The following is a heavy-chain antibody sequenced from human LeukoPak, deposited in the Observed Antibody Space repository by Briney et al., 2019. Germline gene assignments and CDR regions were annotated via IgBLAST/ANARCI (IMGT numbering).Heavy chain of an antibody. D-gene: IGHD4-17*01. CDR2: IYYSGST. J-gene: IGHJ4*02. Sequence: SETLSPTCTVSGGSISSYYWSWIRQPPGKGLEWIGYIYYSGSTNYNPSLKSRVTISVDTSKNQFSLKLSSVTAADTAVYYCARATTVTTGLDYWGQGTLVTVSS. CDR1: GGSISSYY. CDR3: ARATTVTTGLDY. V-gene: IGHV4-59*08.